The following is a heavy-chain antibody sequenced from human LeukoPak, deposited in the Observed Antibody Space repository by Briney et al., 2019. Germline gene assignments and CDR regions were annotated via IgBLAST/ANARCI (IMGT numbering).Heavy chain of an antibody. Sequence: GGSLRLSCVGSGFMFSNYWMSWVRQAPGKGLEWVASINSDGSEGYYADVVKGRFTISRDNAKNSLYLQINSLRAEDTAVYCCARSSYSSSSSVWGQGTMVTVSS. D-gene: IGHD6-6*01. V-gene: IGHV3-7*03. CDR3: ARSSYSSSSSV. CDR2: INSDGSEG. CDR1: GFMFSNYW. J-gene: IGHJ3*01.